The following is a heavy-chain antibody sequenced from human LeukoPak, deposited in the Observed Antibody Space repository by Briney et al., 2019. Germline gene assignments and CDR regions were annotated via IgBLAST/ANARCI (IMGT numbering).Heavy chain of an antibody. Sequence: SETLSLTCTVSGGSISSYYWSWIRQPPGKGLEWSGYIYYSGSTNYNPSLKSRVTISVDTSKNHFSLKLSSVTAADTAVYYCARDDVWANAFDLWGQGTMVTASS. D-gene: IGHD5/OR15-5a*01. CDR1: GGSISSYY. CDR2: IYYSGST. CDR3: ARDDVWANAFDL. V-gene: IGHV4-59*01. J-gene: IGHJ3*01.